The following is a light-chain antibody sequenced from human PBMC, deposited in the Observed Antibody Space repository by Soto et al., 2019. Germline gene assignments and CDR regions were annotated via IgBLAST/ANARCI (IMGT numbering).Light chain of an antibody. V-gene: IGKV4-1*01. CDR2: WAS. CDR1: QSVFSRFRNKNY. Sequence: DIVMTQSPDSLTLSLGERATINCKSSQSVFSRFRNKNYIAWFQQKPGQPPRLLIYWASTRESGVSDRFSGSGSGTDFTLTINSLQAEDVAVYYCQQYYTTPTWTFGQGTKVEVK. CDR3: QQYYTTPTWT. J-gene: IGKJ1*01.